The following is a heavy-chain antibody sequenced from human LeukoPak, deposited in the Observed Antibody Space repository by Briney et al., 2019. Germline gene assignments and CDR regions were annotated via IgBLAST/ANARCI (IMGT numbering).Heavy chain of an antibody. CDR2: ISYDGSNK. CDR3: AKDLSGLLWFGELLL. CDR1: GFTFSSYG. V-gene: IGHV3-30*18. J-gene: IGHJ6*02. Sequence: GGSLRLSCAASGFTFSSYGMHWVRQAPGKGLEWVAVISYDGSNKYYADSVEGRFTISRDNSKNTLYLQMNSLRAEDTAVYYCAKDLSGLLWFGELLLWGQGTTVTVSS. D-gene: IGHD3-10*01.